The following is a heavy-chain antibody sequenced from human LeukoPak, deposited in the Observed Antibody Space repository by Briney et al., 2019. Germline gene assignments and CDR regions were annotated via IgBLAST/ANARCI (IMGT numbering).Heavy chain of an antibody. V-gene: IGHV3-9*01. J-gene: IGHJ4*02. D-gene: IGHD3-10*01. CDR3: GKALGGGPITMVRGVIGY. CDR2: ISRNSGSI. CDR1: GFPFDDYA. Sequence: PGGSLRLSCAASGFPFDDYAMHWVRQAPGKGLEGVSCISRNSGSIGYADSVKGRFPISRDNAKNSLYLQMNSLRAEDTALYYFGKALGGGPITMVRGVIGYWGQGTLVTVSS.